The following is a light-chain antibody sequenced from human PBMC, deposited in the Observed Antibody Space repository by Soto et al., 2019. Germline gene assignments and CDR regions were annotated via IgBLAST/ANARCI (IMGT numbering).Light chain of an antibody. CDR3: MQALQTGT. J-gene: IGKJ1*01. CDR2: LGS. V-gene: IGKV2-28*01. CDR1: QSLLHSNGYNY. Sequence: DIVMTQSPLSLPVTPGEPASISCRSSQSLLHSNGYNYLDWYLQKPGQSPQLLIYLGSNRASGVPDRFSGSGSGTDFTLKISRVAAEDVGVYYCMQALQTGTFGQGTKVDIK.